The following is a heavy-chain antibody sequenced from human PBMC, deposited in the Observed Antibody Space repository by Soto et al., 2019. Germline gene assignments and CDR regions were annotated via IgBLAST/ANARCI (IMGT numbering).Heavy chain of an antibody. J-gene: IGHJ4*02. CDR3: ARDLSWEGNGRYYFDY. CDR1: GGTFSSYA. V-gene: IGHV1-69*01. D-gene: IGHD1-26*01. CDR2: IIPIFGTA. Sequence: QVQLVQSGAEVKKPGSSVKVSCKASGGTFSSYAISWVRQAPGQGLEWMGGIIPIFGTANYAQKFQGRVTITADESTSTAYMELSSLRCEDTAVYYCARDLSWEGNGRYYFDYWGQGTLVTVSS.